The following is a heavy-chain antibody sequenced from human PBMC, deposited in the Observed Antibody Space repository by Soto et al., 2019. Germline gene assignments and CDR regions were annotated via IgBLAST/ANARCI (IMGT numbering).Heavy chain of an antibody. D-gene: IGHD5-18*01. J-gene: IGHJ4*02. CDR3: ARVMRGYSYGPFDF. CDR1: GGTFTKYA. CDR2: VVPLSGAT. V-gene: IGHV1-69*06. Sequence: QVQLVQSGAELKKPGSSVRVSCKASGGTFTKYAFSWVRQAPGQGLEWMGGVVPLSGATNYAQNFQGRVRITADTSTSSAYMELRSLRSEDTAIYYCARVMRGYSYGPFDFWGQGTLVTVSS.